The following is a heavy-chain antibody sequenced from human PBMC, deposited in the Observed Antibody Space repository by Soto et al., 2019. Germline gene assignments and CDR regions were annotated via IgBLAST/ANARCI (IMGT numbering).Heavy chain of an antibody. D-gene: IGHD3-22*01. CDR2: ISSSGSTI. CDR3: ARTRGDSSGVFYFDY. J-gene: IGHJ4*02. CDR1: EFSFSDYY. V-gene: IGHV3-11*01. Sequence: GGSLRLSCAASEFSFSDYYMSWIRQAPGKGLEWVSYISSSGSTIHYADSVKGRFTISRDNAKNSLYLQVNSLRAEDTAVYYCARTRGDSSGVFYFDYWGQGTLVTVSS.